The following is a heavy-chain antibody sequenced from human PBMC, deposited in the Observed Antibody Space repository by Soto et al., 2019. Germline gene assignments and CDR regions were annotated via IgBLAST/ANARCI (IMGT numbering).Heavy chain of an antibody. V-gene: IGHV4-39*01. J-gene: IGHJ6*02. D-gene: IGHD3-9*01. CDR3: AKGARYFDWLPIYPRGSYGMDV. CDR1: GGSISSSSYY. Sequence: QLQLQESGPGLVKPSETLSLTCTVSGGSISSSSYYWGWIRQPPGKGLEWIGSIYYSGSTYYNPSLKSRVTLSVGTSQHPLSLKRSSVTAADAAVYYCAKGARYFDWLPIYPRGSYGMDVWGQGTTVTVSS. CDR2: IYYSGST.